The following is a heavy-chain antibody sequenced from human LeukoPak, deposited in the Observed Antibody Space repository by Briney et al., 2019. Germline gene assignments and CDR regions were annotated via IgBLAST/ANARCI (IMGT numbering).Heavy chain of an antibody. D-gene: IGHD1-7*01. CDR1: GLTFRTTW. Sequence: GGSLRLSCATSGLTFRTTWMHWVRQAPGKGLMWVSRMNGEGTTIDYADSVKGRFTDSRDYAKNTLFLQMNNLRTEDTALYFCATARNFRFEYWGQGSLVIVSA. CDR2: MNGEGTTI. J-gene: IGHJ4*02. V-gene: IGHV3-74*01. CDR3: ATARNFRFEY.